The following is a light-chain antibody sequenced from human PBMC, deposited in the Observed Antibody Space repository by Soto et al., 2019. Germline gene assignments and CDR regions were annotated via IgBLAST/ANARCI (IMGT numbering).Light chain of an antibody. CDR1: QSVSGSY. V-gene: IGKV3-20*01. CDR3: HQRQSWPRT. J-gene: IGKJ1*01. Sequence: EMVLTQSPGTLSLSPGEIATLSCRASQSVSGSYLAWYQQKPGQAPSLLIYGASSRAGGIPARFSGSGSGTDFTLTISSLEPEDFAVYYCHQRQSWPRTFGQGTKVDIK. CDR2: GAS.